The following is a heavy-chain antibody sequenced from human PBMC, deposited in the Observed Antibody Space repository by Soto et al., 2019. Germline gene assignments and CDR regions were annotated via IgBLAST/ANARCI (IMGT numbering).Heavy chain of an antibody. D-gene: IGHD3-22*01. CDR3: AKILRIVVARLLEDV. CDR2: ISYDGSNK. V-gene: IGHV3-30*18. Sequence: PGGSLRLSWAASGFTFSSYGMHWVRQAPGKGLEWVAVISYDGSNKYYADSVKGRVTISRDNSKNTLYLQMNSLRAEDTAVYYCAKILRIVVARLLEDVWGQGNTVNVPS. J-gene: IGHJ6*01. CDR1: GFTFSSYG.